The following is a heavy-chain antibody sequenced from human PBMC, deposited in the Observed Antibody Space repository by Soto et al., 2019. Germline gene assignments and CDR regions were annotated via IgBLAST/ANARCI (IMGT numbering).Heavy chain of an antibody. D-gene: IGHD3-16*02. V-gene: IGHV4-34*01. CDR1: GGSFSGYY. CDR2: INHSGST. Sequence: SETLSLTCAVYGGSFSGYYWSWIRQPPGKGLEWIGEINHSGSTNYNPSLKSRVTISVDTSKNQFSLKLSSVTAADTAVYYCARGANALRRAVNDYIWGSYRFNTAIDYWGQGTLVTVSS. CDR3: ARGANALRRAVNDYIWGSYRFNTAIDY. J-gene: IGHJ4*02.